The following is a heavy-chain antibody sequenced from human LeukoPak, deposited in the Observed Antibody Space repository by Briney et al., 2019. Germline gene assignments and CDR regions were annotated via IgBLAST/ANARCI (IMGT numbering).Heavy chain of an antibody. CDR2: ISGSGGTT. CDR1: GFTFSNYA. J-gene: IGHJ5*02. D-gene: IGHD3-22*01. CDR3: ARDGGYYDSSNGFDP. V-gene: IGHV3-23*01. Sequence: PGGSLRLSCAASGFTFSNYAMSWVRQAPGKGLEWVSAISGSGGTTYYADSVRGRFSISRDNSDNTLFLQMNSLRAEDTAVYYCARDGGYYDSSNGFDPWGQGTLVTVSS.